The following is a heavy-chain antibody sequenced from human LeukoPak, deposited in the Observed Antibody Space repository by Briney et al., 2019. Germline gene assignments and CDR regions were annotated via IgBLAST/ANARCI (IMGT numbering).Heavy chain of an antibody. D-gene: IGHD6-19*01. CDR1: GGTFSSYA. CDR3: ARSYSSGWYYNY. Sequence: SVKVSCKASGGTFSSYAISWLRQAPGQGLEWMGGIIPIFGTANYAQKFQGRVTITADESTSTAYMELSSLRSEDTAVYYCARSYSSGWYYNYWGQGTLVTVSS. J-gene: IGHJ4*02. CDR2: IIPIFGTA. V-gene: IGHV1-69*13.